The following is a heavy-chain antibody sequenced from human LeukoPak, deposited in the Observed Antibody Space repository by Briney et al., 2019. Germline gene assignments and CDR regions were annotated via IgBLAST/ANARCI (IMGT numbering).Heavy chain of an antibody. J-gene: IGHJ5*02. Sequence: GGSLRFSCAASGFTFGDYGMSWVRQALGKGLEWVSGINWNGGSTGYADSVKGRFTISRDNAKNSLYLQMNSLRAEDTALYYCAREQTNYWFDPWGQGTLVTVSS. D-gene: IGHD4/OR15-4a*01. CDR1: GFTFGDYG. CDR3: AREQTNYWFDP. CDR2: INWNGGST. V-gene: IGHV3-20*04.